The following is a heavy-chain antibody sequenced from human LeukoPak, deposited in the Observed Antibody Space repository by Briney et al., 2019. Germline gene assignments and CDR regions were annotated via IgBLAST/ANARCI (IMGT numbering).Heavy chain of an antibody. CDR2: INHSGST. J-gene: IGHJ6*02. CDR1: GDSFSGYY. V-gene: IGHV4-34*01. CDR3: ARSRPYYYCMDV. Sequence: SETLSLTCAVSGDSFSGYYWSWIRQPPGKGLEWIGEINHSGSTNYNPSRKSRVTISVDTCKNQFCLKLSSVTAADTAVYYCARSRPYYYCMDVWGQGTTVTVSS.